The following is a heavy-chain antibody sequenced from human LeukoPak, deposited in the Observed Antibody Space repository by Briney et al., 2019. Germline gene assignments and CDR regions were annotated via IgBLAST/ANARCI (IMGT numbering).Heavy chain of an antibody. CDR3: ATSCWDSSGWETDDY. CDR1: GGSISSYY. CDR2: IYYSGST. V-gene: IGHV4-59*08. J-gene: IGHJ4*02. D-gene: IGHD6-19*01. Sequence: PSETLSLTCTVSGGSISSYYWSWIRQPPGKGLEWIGYIYYSGSTNYNPSLKSRVTMSVDTSKNQFSLKLSSVTAADTAVYYCATSCWDSSGWETDDYWGQGTLVTVSS.